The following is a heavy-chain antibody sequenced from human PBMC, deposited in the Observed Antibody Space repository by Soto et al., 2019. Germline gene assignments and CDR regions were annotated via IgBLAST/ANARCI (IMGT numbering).Heavy chain of an antibody. D-gene: IGHD4-4*01. CDR3: AKGATVTTSNYYYYYGMDV. Sequence: QVQLVESGGGVVQPGRSLRLSCAASGFTFSSYGMHWVRQAPGKGLEWVAVISYDGSNKYYADSVKGRFTISRDNSKNTLYLQMNSLRAEDTAVYYCAKGATVTTSNYYYYYGMDVWGKGTTVTVSS. J-gene: IGHJ6*04. CDR1: GFTFSSYG. V-gene: IGHV3-30*18. CDR2: ISYDGSNK.